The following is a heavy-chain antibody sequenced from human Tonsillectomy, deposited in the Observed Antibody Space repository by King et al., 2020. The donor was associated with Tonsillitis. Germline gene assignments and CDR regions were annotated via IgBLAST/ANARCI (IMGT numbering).Heavy chain of an antibody. CDR2: IYSGGST. V-gene: IGHV3-53*04. D-gene: IGHD3-10*01. CDR3: ARDRSSGSYYN. J-gene: IGHJ4*02. CDR1: GFTVSSNY. Sequence: VQLVESGGGLVQPGGSLRLSCAASGFTVSSNYMSWVRQAPGKGLEWVSVIYSGGSTYYADAVKGRFTISRHNSKKTLYLQMNSLRAEDTAVYYCARDRSSGSYYNWGQGTLVTVSS.